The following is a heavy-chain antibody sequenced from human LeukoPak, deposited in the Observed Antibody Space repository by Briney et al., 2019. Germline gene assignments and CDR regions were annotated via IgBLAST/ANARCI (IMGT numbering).Heavy chain of an antibody. D-gene: IGHD3-22*01. CDR1: GYTFTGYY. CDR2: INPNSGGT. CDR3: YYRVSSGYLT. V-gene: IGHV1-2*02. J-gene: IGHJ4*02. Sequence: ASVKVSCKASGYTFTGYYMHWVRQAPGLGLEWMGWINPNSGGTYYAQKFQGRVSMTRDTSISTAYMELSSLRSDDTAVYYCYYRVSSGYLTWGQGTLVAVSS.